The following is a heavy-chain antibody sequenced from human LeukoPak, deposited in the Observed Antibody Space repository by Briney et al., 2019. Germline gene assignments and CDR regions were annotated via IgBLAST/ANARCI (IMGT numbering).Heavy chain of an antibody. CDR1: GGSFSGYY. Sequence: PSETLSLTCAVYGGSFSGYYWSWIRQPPGKGLEWIGEINHSGSTNYNPSLKSRVTISVDTSKNQFSLKLSSVTAADTAVYYCAKDLMAYCGGDCYSEGFWFDPWGQGTPVTVSS. D-gene: IGHD2-21*02. CDR3: AKDLMAYCGGDCYSEGFWFDP. J-gene: IGHJ5*02. V-gene: IGHV4-34*01. CDR2: INHSGST.